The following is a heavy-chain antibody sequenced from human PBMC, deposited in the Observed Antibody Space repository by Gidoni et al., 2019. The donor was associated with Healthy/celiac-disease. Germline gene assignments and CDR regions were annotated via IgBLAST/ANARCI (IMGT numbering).Heavy chain of an antibody. Sequence: EVQLVESGGGLVKPGGSLRLSCAASGFTFSSYSMNWVRKAPGKGLEWVSSISSSSSYISYADSVKGRFTIYRDNAKNSLYLQMNSLRAEDTAVYYCARDQGGDTYAKDYYYYYGMDVWGQGTTVTVSS. D-gene: IGHD2-8*01. V-gene: IGHV3-21*01. CDR1: GFTFSSYS. CDR3: ARDQGGDTYAKDYYYYYGMDV. CDR2: ISSSSSYI. J-gene: IGHJ6*02.